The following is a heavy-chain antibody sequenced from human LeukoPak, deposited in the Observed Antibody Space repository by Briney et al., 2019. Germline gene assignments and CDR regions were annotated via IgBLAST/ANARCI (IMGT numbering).Heavy chain of an antibody. Sequence: SETLSPTCTVSGGSISSHYWSWIRQPPGKGLEWIGYIYYSGSTNYNPSLKSRVTISVDTSKNQFSLKLSSVTAADTAVYYCARGVRLGQWLPSFVRAFDIWGQGTMVTVSS. CDR2: IYYSGST. CDR1: GGSISSHY. CDR3: ARGVRLGQWLPSFVRAFDI. V-gene: IGHV4-59*11. J-gene: IGHJ3*02. D-gene: IGHD6-19*01.